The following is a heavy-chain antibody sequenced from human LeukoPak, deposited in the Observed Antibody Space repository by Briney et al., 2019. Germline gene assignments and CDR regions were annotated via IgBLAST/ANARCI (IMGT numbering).Heavy chain of an antibody. CDR3: ASRHHSSNTFDI. J-gene: IGHJ3*02. Sequence: ASVKVSCKASGGTFSSYAISWVRQAPGQGLEWMGGIIPIFGTANYAQKFQGRVTITTDESTSTAYMELSSLRSEDTAVYYCASRHHSSNTFDIWGQGTMVTVSS. D-gene: IGHD6-13*01. CDR1: GGTFSSYA. V-gene: IGHV1-69*05. CDR2: IIPIFGTA.